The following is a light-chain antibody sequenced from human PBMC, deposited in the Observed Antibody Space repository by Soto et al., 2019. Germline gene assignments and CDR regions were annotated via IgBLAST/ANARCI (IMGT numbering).Light chain of an antibody. V-gene: IGKV3-20*01. CDR2: GAS. J-gene: IGKJ1*01. CDR1: ERLSNNY. Sequence: EIVLTQSPGTLSLSAGESATLSCRASERLSNNYLAWYQQKPGQAPRLLIYGASNRATGIQDRFSGSGSGTESTLTIRRLEPEDFAVYYCQQYGSSGTCGQGTKVDIK. CDR3: QQYGSSGT.